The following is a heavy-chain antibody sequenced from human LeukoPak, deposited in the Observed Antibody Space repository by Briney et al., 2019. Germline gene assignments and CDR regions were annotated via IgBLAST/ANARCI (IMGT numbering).Heavy chain of an antibody. CDR2: IIAYNGNT. V-gene: IGHV1-18*01. Sequence: ASVKVSCKASGYTFTSYGSSWWLQAPRQGRQGMGWIIAYNGNTNYAQKLQGRVTMTTDTSTSTAYMELRSLRSDDTAAYYCARQDPSIAVAGSYDYWGQGTLVTVPS. D-gene: IGHD6-19*01. CDR3: ARQDPSIAVAGSYDY. CDR1: GYTFTSYG. J-gene: IGHJ4*02.